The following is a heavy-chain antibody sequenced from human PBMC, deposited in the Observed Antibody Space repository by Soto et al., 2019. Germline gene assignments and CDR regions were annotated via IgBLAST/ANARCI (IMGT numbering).Heavy chain of an antibody. CDR3: AKVRYSSSWSLGYYYMDV. V-gene: IGHV3-23*01. CDR1: GFTFSSYA. Sequence: GGSLRLSCAASGFTFSSYAMSWVRQAPGKGLEWVSAISGSGGSTYYADSVKGRFTISRDNSKNTLYLQMNSLRAEDTAVYYCAKVRYSSSWSLGYYYMDVWGKGTPVTVSS. CDR2: ISGSGGST. J-gene: IGHJ6*03. D-gene: IGHD6-13*01.